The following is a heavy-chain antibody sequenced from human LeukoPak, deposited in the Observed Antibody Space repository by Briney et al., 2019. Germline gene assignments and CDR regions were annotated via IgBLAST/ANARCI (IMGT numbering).Heavy chain of an antibody. D-gene: IGHD6-13*01. V-gene: IGHV3-66*01. CDR2: ISSAGTT. CDR1: GFTVSSSY. J-gene: IGHJ4*02. Sequence: GGSLRLSCAASGFTVSSSYMSWVRQAPGKGLEWVSIISSAGTTYYADSVKGRFTISRDNSKNTVYLQVKSLRDEDTAVYYCARDLEAANTYYFDYWGQGTMVTVSS. CDR3: ARDLEAANTYYFDY.